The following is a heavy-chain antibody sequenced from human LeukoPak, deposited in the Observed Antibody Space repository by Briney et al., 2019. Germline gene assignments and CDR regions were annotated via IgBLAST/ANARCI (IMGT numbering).Heavy chain of an antibody. Sequence: ASVKVSCKASGYTFTGYYMHWVRQATGQGLEWMGWMNPNSGNTDYAQKFQGRVTMTRNTSISTAYMELSRLRSDDTVVYYCARGNVLLWFGELLGELDHWGQGTLVTVSS. CDR2: MNPNSGNT. J-gene: IGHJ4*02. CDR1: GYTFTGYY. D-gene: IGHD3-10*01. CDR3: ARGNVLLWFGELLGELDH. V-gene: IGHV1-8*02.